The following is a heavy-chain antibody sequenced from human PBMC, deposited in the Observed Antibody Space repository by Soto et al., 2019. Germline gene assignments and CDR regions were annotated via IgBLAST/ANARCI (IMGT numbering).Heavy chain of an antibody. CDR2: IIPIGATV. V-gene: IGHV1-69*12. J-gene: IGHJ6*02. Sequence: QVQLVQSGAEVKKPGSSVKVSCKASGGTFSNYALISWVRQAPGQGLEWMGGIIPIGATVNYAQKFQGRVTSTADESTSTVYMDLGSLRSEDTAVYYCARDLLGFGYTYADVWGQGTTVTVSS. D-gene: IGHD3-10*01. CDR3: ARDLLGFGYTYADV. CDR1: GGTFSNYA.